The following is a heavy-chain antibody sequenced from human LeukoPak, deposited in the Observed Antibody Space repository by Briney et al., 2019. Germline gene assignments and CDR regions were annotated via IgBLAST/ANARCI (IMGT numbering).Heavy chain of an antibody. CDR3: ATAQRYYYDSSGGFDL. V-gene: IGHV1-24*01. CDR1: GYTLTELS. Sequence: ASVKVSCKVSGYTLTELSMHWVRQAPGKGLEWMGGFDPEDGETIYAQKFQGRVTMTEDTSTDTAYMEPSSLRSEDTAVYYCATAQRYYYDSSGGFDLWGRGTLVTVSS. J-gene: IGHJ2*01. CDR2: FDPEDGET. D-gene: IGHD3-22*01.